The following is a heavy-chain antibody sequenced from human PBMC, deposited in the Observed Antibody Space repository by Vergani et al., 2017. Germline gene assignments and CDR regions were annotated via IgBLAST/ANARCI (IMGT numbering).Heavy chain of an antibody. CDR2: ISSSSSTI. V-gene: IGHV3-48*04. CDR3: ARDGGSSSPPFDY. D-gene: IGHD6-6*01. Sequence: EVQLLESGGGLVQPGGSLRLSCAASGFTFSSYAMHWVRQAPGKGLEWVSYISSSSSTIYYADSVKGRFTISRDNAKNSLYLQMNSLRAEDTAVYYCARDGGSSSPPFDYWGQGTLVTVSS. J-gene: IGHJ4*02. CDR1: GFTFSSYA.